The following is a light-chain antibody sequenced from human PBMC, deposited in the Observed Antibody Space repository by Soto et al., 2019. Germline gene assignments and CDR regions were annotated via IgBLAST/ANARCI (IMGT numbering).Light chain of an antibody. Sequence: EIVLTQSPGTLSLSPGASATLSCRASQSVSHFLAWYQQKPGQAPRLLIYDTSSRATGIPGRFSGSGSGTDFTLSSDSLEPEDSAVYYCQQRTDWPTFGGGTKVEI. CDR3: QQRTDWPT. V-gene: IGKV3-11*01. CDR1: QSVSHF. CDR2: DTS. J-gene: IGKJ4*01.